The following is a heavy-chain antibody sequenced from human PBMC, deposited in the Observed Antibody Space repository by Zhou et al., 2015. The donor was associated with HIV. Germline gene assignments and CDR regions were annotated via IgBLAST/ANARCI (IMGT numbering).Heavy chain of an antibody. D-gene: IGHD2-15*01. Sequence: QVQLVQSGAEVKKPGSSVKVSCKASGGTFSSYAISWVRQAPGQGLEWMGGIIPIFGTANYAQKFQGRVTITADESTSTAYMELSSLRSEDTAVYYCARAVLGACSGGSCRIPPLPFWEDYWGQGTLVTVSS. CDR3: ARAVLGACSGGSCRIPPLPFWEDY. CDR1: GGTFSSYA. V-gene: IGHV1-69*01. CDR2: IIPIFGTA. J-gene: IGHJ4*02.